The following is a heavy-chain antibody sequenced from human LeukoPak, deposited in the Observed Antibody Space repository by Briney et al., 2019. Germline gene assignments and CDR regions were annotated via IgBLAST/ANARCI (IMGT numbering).Heavy chain of an antibody. CDR1: GGTFSSYA. V-gene: IGHV1-69*13. CDR3: ARSQAAGPTWAYDY. Sequence: ASVKVSCKASGGTFSSYAISWVRQAPGQGREWMGGIIPIFGTANYAQKFQGRVTITADESTSTAYMELSSLRSEDTAVHYCARSQAAGPTWAYDYWGQGTLVTVSS. J-gene: IGHJ4*02. CDR2: IIPIFGTA. D-gene: IGHD6-13*01.